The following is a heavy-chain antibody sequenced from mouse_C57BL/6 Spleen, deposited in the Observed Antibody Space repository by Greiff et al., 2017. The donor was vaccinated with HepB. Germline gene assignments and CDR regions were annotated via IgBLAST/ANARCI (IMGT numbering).Heavy chain of an antibody. CDR2: INPNNGGT. V-gene: IGHV1-26*01. CDR1: GYTFTDYY. D-gene: IGHD1-1*01. Sequence: VQLQQSGPELVKPGASVKISCKASGYTFTDYYMNWVKQSHGKSLEWSGDINPNNGGTSYNQKFKGKATLTVDKSSSTAYMELRSLTSEDSAVYYCATSVVANFDYWGQGTTLTVSS. CDR3: ATSVVANFDY. J-gene: IGHJ2*01.